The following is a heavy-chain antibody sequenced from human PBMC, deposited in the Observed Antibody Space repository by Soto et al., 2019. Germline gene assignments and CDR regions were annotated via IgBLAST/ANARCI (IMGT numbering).Heavy chain of an antibody. J-gene: IGHJ6*02. V-gene: IGHV3-23*01. CDR2: ISGSGGST. D-gene: IGHD3-10*01. Sequence: EVQLLESGGGLVQPGGSLRLSCAASGFTFSSYAMSWVRQAPGKGLEWVSAISGSGGSTYYADSVKGRFTISRDNSXXTLYLQMNSLRAEATAVYYCAKDPGDYYYYYGMDVRGQGTTVTVSS. CDR3: AKDPGDYYYYYGMDV. CDR1: GFTFSSYA.